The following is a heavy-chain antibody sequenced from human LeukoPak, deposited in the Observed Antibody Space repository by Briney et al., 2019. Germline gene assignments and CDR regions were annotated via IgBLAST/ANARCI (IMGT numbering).Heavy chain of an antibody. J-gene: IGHJ6*02. CDR1: GFTFSSYA. D-gene: IGHD2-21*02. V-gene: IGHV3-23*01. CDR2: ISGSGGST. Sequence: GGSLRLSCAASGFTFSSYAMSWVRQAPGKGLEWVSAISGSGGSTYYADSVKGRFTISRHNSKNTLYVQMNSLRAEDTAVYYCARIVVVTHHGMDVWGQGTTVTVSS. CDR3: ARIVVVTHHGMDV.